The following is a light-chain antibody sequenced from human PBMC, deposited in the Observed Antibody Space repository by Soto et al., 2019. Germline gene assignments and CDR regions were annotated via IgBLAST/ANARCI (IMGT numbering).Light chain of an antibody. Sequence: HSVLTQPASVSGSPGQSITISCTGTSSDVGGHNYVSWYQHHPGKAPKLMIYEVSNRPSGVSNRFSGSKSGNTASLTISGLQPEDEADYHCSSFSSTTTLYVFGTGTKLTVL. CDR1: SSDVGGHNY. V-gene: IGLV2-14*01. CDR2: EVS. CDR3: SSFSSTTTLYV. J-gene: IGLJ1*01.